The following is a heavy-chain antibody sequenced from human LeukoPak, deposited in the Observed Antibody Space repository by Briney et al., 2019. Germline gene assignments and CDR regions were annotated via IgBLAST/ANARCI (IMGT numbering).Heavy chain of an antibody. V-gene: IGHV1-69*04. CDR1: GGTFSSYT. CDR2: IIPILGIA. Sequence: ASVKVSCKASGGTFSSYTISWVRQAPGQGLEWMGRIIPILGIANYAQKFQGRVTITADKSTSTAYMELSSLRSEDTAVYYCARETTYYYDSSGHGLDYWGQGTLVTVSS. CDR3: ARETTYYYDSSGHGLDY. J-gene: IGHJ4*02. D-gene: IGHD3-22*01.